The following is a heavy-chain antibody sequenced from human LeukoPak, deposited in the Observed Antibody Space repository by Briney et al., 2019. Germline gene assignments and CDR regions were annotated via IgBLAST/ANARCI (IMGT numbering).Heavy chain of an antibody. D-gene: IGHD2-8*01. Sequence: GGSLRLSCAASEFDFSSHAMTWVRQAPGKGLEWVSAISISGSKTYYADSVKGRFTISRDNSKNTLYLQMNSLRAEDTAVYYCARESLRGTIRGLLEYWGQGTLVTVSS. J-gene: IGHJ4*02. CDR2: ISISGSKT. CDR3: ARESLRGTIRGLLEY. CDR1: EFDFSSHA. V-gene: IGHV3-23*01.